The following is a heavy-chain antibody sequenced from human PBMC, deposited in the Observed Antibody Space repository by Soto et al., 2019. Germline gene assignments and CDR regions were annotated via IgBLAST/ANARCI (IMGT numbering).Heavy chain of an antibody. V-gene: IGHV3-11*06. CDR2: ISNSSSFT. J-gene: IGHJ4*02. Sequence: QVQLVESAGGLVSPGKSLRLSCAASGFAFSDYYMSWIRQAPGRGLGWVSYISNSSSFTQYADSVKGRFTISRDNAKNSLYLQMNNLRAEDTAVYFCARSFCSLISCYSYAFDLWGRGTLVSVSA. CDR3: ARSFCSLISCYSYAFDL. D-gene: IGHD2-15*01. CDR1: GFAFSDYY.